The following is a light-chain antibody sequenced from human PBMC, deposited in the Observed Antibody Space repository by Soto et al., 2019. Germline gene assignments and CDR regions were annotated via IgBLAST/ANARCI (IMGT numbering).Light chain of an antibody. CDR3: SSYRNSNSVV. J-gene: IGLJ2*01. CDR2: DVS. V-gene: IGLV2-14*01. CDR1: SSDVGGYNF. Sequence: QSALTQPASVSVSPGQSITISYTGTSSDVGGYNFVSWYQQHPGKAPKLMIYDVSNRPSWVSDRFSGSKSGNTASLTISGLQPEDEADYYCSSYRNSNSVVFGGGTKLTVL.